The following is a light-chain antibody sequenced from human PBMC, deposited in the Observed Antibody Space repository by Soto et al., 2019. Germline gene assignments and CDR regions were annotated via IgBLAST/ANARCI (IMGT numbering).Light chain of an antibody. CDR3: QQYSNWPGRT. CDR1: QTVTSSY. J-gene: IGKJ3*01. Sequence: ETALTQSPGTLSLSPGERATLSCRASQTVTSSYLAWYQQKPGQAPRLLIYVASNSATGIPDRCSGSGSGTDFTLTISRLEPEDFAVYYCQQYSNWPGRTFGPGTKVDIK. V-gene: IGKV3-20*01. CDR2: VAS.